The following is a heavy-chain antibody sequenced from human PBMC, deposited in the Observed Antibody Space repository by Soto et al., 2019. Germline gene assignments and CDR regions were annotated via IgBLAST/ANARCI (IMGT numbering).Heavy chain of an antibody. CDR3: ARHLSIGYCSGGSCYPLDS. J-gene: IGHJ4*02. D-gene: IGHD2-15*01. Sequence: PSETLSLTCTVSDGSISSSSFCWGWIRQPPGKGLEWIATFYYGGSTYYNPSLKSRVTISVDTSKNHFSLKLSSVTAADTAVYYCARHLSIGYCSGGSCYPLDSWGQGTLVTVSS. CDR1: DGSISSSSFC. V-gene: IGHV4-39*01. CDR2: FYYGGST.